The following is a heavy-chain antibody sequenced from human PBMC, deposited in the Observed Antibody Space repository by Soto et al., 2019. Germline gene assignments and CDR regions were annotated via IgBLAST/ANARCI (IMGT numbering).Heavy chain of an antibody. V-gene: IGHV4-4*02. D-gene: IGHD1-26*01. CDR2: IYHSGST. Sequence: QVQLQESGPGLVKPSGTLSLTCAVSGGSISSSNWWSWVRQPPGKGLGWIGEIYHSGSTNYNPSLKSRITISVDKSKNQFSPKLSSVTAAGTAVYYCARVSGSDYYGMDVWGQGTTVTVSS. CDR3: ARVSGSDYYGMDV. J-gene: IGHJ6*02. CDR1: GGSISSSNW.